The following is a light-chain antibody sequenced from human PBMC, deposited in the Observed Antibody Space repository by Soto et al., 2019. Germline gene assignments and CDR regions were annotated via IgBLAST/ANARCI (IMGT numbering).Light chain of an antibody. CDR3: QSYDSSLSGWV. V-gene: IGLV1-40*01. CDR1: SSNIGAGYD. J-gene: IGLJ7*01. Sequence: QLVLTQPPSVSRAPGQRVTISCTGSSSNIGAGYDVHWYQQLPGTAPKLLIYGNSNRPSGVPDRFSGSKSGTSASLAITGLQAEDEADYYCQSYDSSLSGWVFGGGTQLTVL. CDR2: GNS.